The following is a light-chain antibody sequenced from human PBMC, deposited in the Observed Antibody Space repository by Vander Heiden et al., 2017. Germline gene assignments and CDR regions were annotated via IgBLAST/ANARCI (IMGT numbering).Light chain of an antibody. CDR3: QVWDSSTAEV. CDR1: NIGSKN. V-gene: IGLV3-9*01. J-gene: IGLJ3*02. Sequence: SYELTQQHSVSVALGQTARITCGRNNIGSKNVHWYQQKPGQAPVLIIYRDSNRPSGIPGRFSGSNSGNTATLTISRAQAGDEADYYCQVWDSSTAEVFGGGTKLTVL. CDR2: RDS.